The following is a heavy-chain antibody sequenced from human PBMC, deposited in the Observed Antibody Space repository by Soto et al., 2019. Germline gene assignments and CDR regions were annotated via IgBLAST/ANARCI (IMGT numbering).Heavy chain of an antibody. J-gene: IGHJ6*02. D-gene: IGHD3-9*01. CDR3: ARGLRYFDWLLGPYYYYGMDV. Sequence: ASLKISCKGSGYDFTNYWIGWVRQMHGKGLEWMGIIYPGDSDTRYSPSFQGQVTISADKSISTAYLQWSSLKASDTAMYYCARGLRYFDWLLGPYYYYGMDVWGQGTTVTVSS. CDR1: GYDFTNYW. V-gene: IGHV5-51*01. CDR2: IYPGDSDT.